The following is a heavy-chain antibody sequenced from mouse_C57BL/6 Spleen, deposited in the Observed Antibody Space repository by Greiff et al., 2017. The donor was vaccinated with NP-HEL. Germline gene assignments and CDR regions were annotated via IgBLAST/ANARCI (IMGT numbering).Heavy chain of an antibody. Sequence: QVQLQQPFAELVRPGSSVKLSCKASGYTFTSYWMDWVKQRPGQGLEWIGNIYPSDSETHYNQKFKDKATLTVDKSSSTAYMQLSSLTSEDSAVYYCARRAVVAFYAMDYWGQGTSVTVSS. V-gene: IGHV1-61*01. J-gene: IGHJ4*01. CDR3: ARRAVVAFYAMDY. CDR1: GYTFTSYW. CDR2: IYPSDSET. D-gene: IGHD1-1*01.